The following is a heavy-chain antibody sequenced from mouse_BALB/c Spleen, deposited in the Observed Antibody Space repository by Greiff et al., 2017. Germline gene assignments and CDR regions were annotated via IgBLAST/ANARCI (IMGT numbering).Heavy chain of an antibody. Sequence: EVHLVESGGGLVKPGGSLKLSCAASGFTFSDYYMYWVRQTPEKRLEWVATISDGGSYTYYPDSVKGRFTISRDNAKNNLYLQMSSLKSEDTAMYYCARDSLTTVVATRRGYFDVWGAGTTVTVSS. CDR1: GFTFSDYY. J-gene: IGHJ1*01. V-gene: IGHV5-4*02. CDR2: ISDGGSYT. CDR3: ARDSLTTVVATRRGYFDV. D-gene: IGHD1-1*01.